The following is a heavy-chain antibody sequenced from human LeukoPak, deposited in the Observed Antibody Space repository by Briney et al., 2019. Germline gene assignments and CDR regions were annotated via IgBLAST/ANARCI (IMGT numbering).Heavy chain of an antibody. CDR3: ARGSNYVSDYYFDV. D-gene: IGHD4-11*01. CDR2: VNHEGDS. CDR1: GVSLRGYY. Sequence: KPSETLSLTCAVYGVSLRGYYWSWIRQSPEKGLEWIGEVNHEGDSIYSPSLKSRLTLSVDMSKNQFSLNLRSVTAADTAVYFCARGSNYVSDYYFDVWGKGTTVIVSS. V-gene: IGHV4-34*01. J-gene: IGHJ6*03.